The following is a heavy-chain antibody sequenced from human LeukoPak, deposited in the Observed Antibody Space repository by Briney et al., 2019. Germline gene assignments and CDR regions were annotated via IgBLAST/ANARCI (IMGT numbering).Heavy chain of an antibody. J-gene: IGHJ4*02. Sequence: GASVKVSCKASGYTFTGYYMHWVRQAPGQGLEWMGWINPNSGGTNYAQKFQGRVTMTSDTSISTAYMELSRLRSDDTAVYYCARVGELLGFGFDYWGQGTLATVSS. CDR3: ARVGELLGFGFDY. CDR1: GYTFTGYY. CDR2: INPNSGGT. V-gene: IGHV1-2*02. D-gene: IGHD1-26*01.